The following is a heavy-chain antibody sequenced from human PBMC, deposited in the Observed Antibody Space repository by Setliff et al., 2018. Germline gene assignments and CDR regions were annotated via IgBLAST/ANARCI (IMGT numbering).Heavy chain of an antibody. Sequence: SETLSLPCTVSGASINNILNYWAWIRQPPGQGLEWIGLIYDTGSTYYNPSLKSRVTISVDTSKNQFYLKLSSVTAADTALYYCTVYNTGSSKDHYWGQGTPVTVSS. CDR1: GASINNILNY. CDR3: TVYNTGSSKDHY. V-gene: IGHV4-39*07. CDR2: IYDTGST. J-gene: IGHJ4*02. D-gene: IGHD2-8*02.